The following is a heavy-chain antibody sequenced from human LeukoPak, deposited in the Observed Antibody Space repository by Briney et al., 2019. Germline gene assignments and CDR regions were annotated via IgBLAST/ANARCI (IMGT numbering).Heavy chain of an antibody. CDR3: ARDLAGAGYADLGY. CDR2: IYYSGST. D-gene: IGHD6-19*01. J-gene: IGHJ4*02. Sequence: SETLSLTCTVSGGSISSYYWSWIRQPPGKGLKWIGYIYYSGSTNYNPSLKSRVTISVDTSKNQFSLKLSSVTAADTAVYYCARDLAGAGYADLGYWGQGTLVTVSS. CDR1: GGSISSYY. V-gene: IGHV4-59*01.